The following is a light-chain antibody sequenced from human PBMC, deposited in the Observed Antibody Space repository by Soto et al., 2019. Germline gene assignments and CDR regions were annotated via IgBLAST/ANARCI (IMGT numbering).Light chain of an antibody. CDR3: QSYDSEVNGLYV. J-gene: IGLJ1*01. V-gene: IGLV1-40*03. Sequence: QAVVTQPPSVSGAPGQRVTISCTGINSDIGTRNGVHWYQQLPGRAPKLLIHGNGNRPSGVPDRFVVSKSGASASLAITGLQAEDEADYYCQSYDSEVNGLYVFGTGTQLTVL. CDR2: GNG. CDR1: NSDIGTRNG.